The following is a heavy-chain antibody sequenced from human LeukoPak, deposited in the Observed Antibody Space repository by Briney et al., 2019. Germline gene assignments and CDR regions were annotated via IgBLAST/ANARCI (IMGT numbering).Heavy chain of an antibody. Sequence: GGSLRLSCAASGFTFSGSAMHWVRQASGKGLEWVGRIRSKANSYATAYAASVKGRFTISRDDSKNTAYLQMNSLKTEDTAVYYCTRGLEHGSGSYYKVAWFDPWGQGTLVTVSS. CDR3: TRGLEHGSGSYYKVAWFDP. CDR2: IRSKANSYAT. V-gene: IGHV3-73*01. J-gene: IGHJ5*02. D-gene: IGHD3-10*01. CDR1: GFTFSGSA.